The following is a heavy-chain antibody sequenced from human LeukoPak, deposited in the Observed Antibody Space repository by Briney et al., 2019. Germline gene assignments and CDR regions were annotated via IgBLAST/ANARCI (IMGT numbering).Heavy chain of an antibody. V-gene: IGHV3-33*01. D-gene: IGHD4-17*01. Sequence: PGRSLRLSCAASGFTFSSYGMHWVRQAPGKGLEWVAVIWYDGSNKYYADSVKGRFTISRDNSKNTLYLQMNSLRAEDTAVYYCARDLGTVTTLGFDYWGQGTLVTVSS. CDR3: ARDLGTVTTLGFDY. CDR1: GFTFSSYG. J-gene: IGHJ4*02. CDR2: IWYDGSNK.